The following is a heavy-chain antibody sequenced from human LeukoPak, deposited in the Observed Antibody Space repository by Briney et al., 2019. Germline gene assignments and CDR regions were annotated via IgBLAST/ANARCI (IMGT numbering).Heavy chain of an antibody. CDR1: GFTFSSYA. Sequence: GGSLRLSCAASGFTFSSYAMSWVRQAPGKGLEWVSAISGSGGSTYYADSVKGRFTISRDNSKNTLYLQMNSLRAEDTAVYYCAHAFRYSYGYSEQWYSYYFDYWGQGTLVTVSS. D-gene: IGHD5-18*01. CDR3: AHAFRYSYGYSEQWYSYYFDY. J-gene: IGHJ4*02. CDR2: ISGSGGST. V-gene: IGHV3-23*01.